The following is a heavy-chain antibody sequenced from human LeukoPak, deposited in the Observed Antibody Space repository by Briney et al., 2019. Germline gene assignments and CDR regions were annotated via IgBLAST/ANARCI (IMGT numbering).Heavy chain of an antibody. CDR2: IYYSGSI. CDR3: ARARIAVAPFDY. CDR1: GYSISSSNY. V-gene: IGHV4-28*05. D-gene: IGHD6-19*01. J-gene: IGHJ4*02. Sequence: SETLSLTCAVSGYSISSSNYWGWIRQPPGKGLEWIGHIYYSGSIYYNPSLKSRVTMSVDTSKNQFSLKLSSVTAADTAVYYCARARIAVAPFDYWGQGTLVTVSS.